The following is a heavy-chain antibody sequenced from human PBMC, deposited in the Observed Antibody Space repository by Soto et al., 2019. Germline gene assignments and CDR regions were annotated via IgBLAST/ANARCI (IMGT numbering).Heavy chain of an antibody. D-gene: IGHD5-18*01. J-gene: IGHJ4*02. V-gene: IGHV1-18*01. CDR2: IGGYKGNT. CDR1: CYTFTNYG. CDR3: APHTLDTGMPSGY. Sequence: QVQLVQSGAEVREPGASVKVSCKASCYTFTNYGVSWVRQAPGQGLEWMGWIGGYKGNTNYAQNLQGRVTLTTDTSTSTAYMELRSLRTDDTAVYYCAPHTLDTGMPSGYWGQGTLVTVSS.